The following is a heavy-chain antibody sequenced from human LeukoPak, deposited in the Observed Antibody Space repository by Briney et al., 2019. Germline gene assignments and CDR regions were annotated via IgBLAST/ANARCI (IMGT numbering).Heavy chain of an antibody. Sequence: NAGGSLRLSCAASGFTFSSYSMNWVRQAPGKGLEWASSISSSSSYIYYADSVKGRFTISRDNAKNSLYLQMNSLRAEDTAVYYCARYEAWALHFVGMDVWGQGTTVTVSS. J-gene: IGHJ6*02. V-gene: IGHV3-21*01. D-gene: IGHD1-26*01. CDR3: ARYEAWALHFVGMDV. CDR1: GFTFSSYS. CDR2: ISSSSSYI.